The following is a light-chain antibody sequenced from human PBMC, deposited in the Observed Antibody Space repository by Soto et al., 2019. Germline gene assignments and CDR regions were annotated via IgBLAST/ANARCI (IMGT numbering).Light chain of an antibody. J-gene: IGKJ1*01. CDR1: QSISSY. CDR3: QQSYSTLWT. CDR2: AAS. V-gene: IGKV1-39*01. Sequence: DIQMTQSPSSLSASVGAGVTITCRASQSISSYLNWYQQKPGKAPKLLIYAASSLQSGVPSRFSGSGSGTDFTLTISSLQPEDFATYYCQQSYSTLWTLGQGTKVDIK.